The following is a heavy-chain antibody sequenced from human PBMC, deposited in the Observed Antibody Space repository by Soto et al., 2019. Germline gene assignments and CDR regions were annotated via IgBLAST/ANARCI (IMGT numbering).Heavy chain of an antibody. CDR3: ESSGYYSRRNWFDP. CDR1: GYTLTELS. J-gene: IGHJ5*02. D-gene: IGHD3-22*01. CDR2: FDPEDGET. V-gene: IGHV1-24*01. Sequence: ASVKVSCKVSGYTLTELSMHWVRQAPGKGLEWMGGFDPEDGETIYAQKFQGRVTMTEDTSTDTAYMELSSLRSEDTAVYYYESSGYYSRRNWFDPWGQGTLVTVSS.